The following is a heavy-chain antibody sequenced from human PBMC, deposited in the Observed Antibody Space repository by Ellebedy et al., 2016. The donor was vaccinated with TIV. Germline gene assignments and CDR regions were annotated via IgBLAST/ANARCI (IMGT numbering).Heavy chain of an antibody. Sequence: GESLKISXAASGFTLSIHGMHWVRQAPGKGLDWVAVTWYNGGENYADSVRGRFTISRDNSKNTLYLEMSSLRGEDTAVYYCARDALGAAAGLDYWGQGTLVTVSS. V-gene: IGHV3-33*01. CDR2: TWYNGGE. J-gene: IGHJ4*02. D-gene: IGHD6-13*01. CDR1: GFTLSIHG. CDR3: ARDALGAAAGLDY.